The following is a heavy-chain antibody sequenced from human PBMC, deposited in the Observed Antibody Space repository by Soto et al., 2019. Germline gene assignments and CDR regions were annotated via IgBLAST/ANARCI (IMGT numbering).Heavy chain of an antibody. Sequence: QVQLVESGGGVVQPGRSLRLSCAASGFTFSSYAMHWVRQAPGKGLEWVAVISYDGRNKYYADSVKGRFTISRDNSKNTLYLQMNSLRAEDTAVYYCARAWELPDAFDIWGQGTMVTVSS. V-gene: IGHV3-30*04. D-gene: IGHD1-26*01. J-gene: IGHJ3*02. CDR2: ISYDGRNK. CDR3: ARAWELPDAFDI. CDR1: GFTFSSYA.